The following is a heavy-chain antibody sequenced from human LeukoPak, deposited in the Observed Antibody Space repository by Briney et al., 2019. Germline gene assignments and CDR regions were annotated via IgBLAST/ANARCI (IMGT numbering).Heavy chain of an antibody. CDR3: ARGSGDY. Sequence: GGSLRLSCAASGFTFSSYTMSWVRQAPGKGLEWVSSISGSSSYIYYADSMKGRFTISRDNAKNSLYLQMSSLRAEDTAVYYCARGSGDYSGQGTLVTVSS. V-gene: IGHV3-21*01. J-gene: IGHJ4*02. CDR2: ISGSSSYI. CDR1: GFTFSSYT.